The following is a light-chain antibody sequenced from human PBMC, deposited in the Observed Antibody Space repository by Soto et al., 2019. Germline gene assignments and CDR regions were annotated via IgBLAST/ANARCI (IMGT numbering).Light chain of an antibody. J-gene: IGKJ1*01. CDR2: AAS. CDR3: QRYNNWPRT. V-gene: IGKV3-15*01. CDR1: QSVRSN. Sequence: EIVMTHSPATLSVAPGEWATLSCRASQSVRSNLAWYQQRPGQAPRLLIYAASTRATGIPARFSGSGSGTEFTLIIDSLQSEDFAVYYCQRYNNWPRTFGQGTKVDIK.